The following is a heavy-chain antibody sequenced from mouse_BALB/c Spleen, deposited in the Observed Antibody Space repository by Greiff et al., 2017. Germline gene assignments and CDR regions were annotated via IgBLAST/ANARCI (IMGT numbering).Heavy chain of an antibody. CDR2: IWAGGST. CDR1: GFSLTSYG. V-gene: IGHV2-9*02. CDR3: AREYYYGSKGGYAMDY. D-gene: IGHD1-1*01. J-gene: IGHJ4*01. Sequence: QVQLKESGPGLVAPSQSLSITCTVSGFSLTSYGVHWVRQPPGKGLEWLGVIWAGGSTNYNSALMSRLSISEDNSTSQVFLKMNSLQTDDTAMYYCAREYYYGSKGGYAMDYWGQGTSVTVSS.